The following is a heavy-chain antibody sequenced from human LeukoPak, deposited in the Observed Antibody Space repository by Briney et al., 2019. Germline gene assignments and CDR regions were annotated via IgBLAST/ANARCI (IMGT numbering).Heavy chain of an antibody. J-gene: IGHJ4*02. CDR2: IGSYNGNT. V-gene: IGHV1-18*01. Sequence: ASVKVSCKASGYTFNRYGIGWVRQAPGQGLEWMGWIGSYNGNTNYAQKLQGRVTMTTDTSTSTAYMELRSLTSDDTAIYFCARVTYYYGSGRRDEFDYWGQGTLVTVSS. CDR3: ARVTYYYGSGRRDEFDY. D-gene: IGHD3-10*01. CDR1: GYTFNRYG.